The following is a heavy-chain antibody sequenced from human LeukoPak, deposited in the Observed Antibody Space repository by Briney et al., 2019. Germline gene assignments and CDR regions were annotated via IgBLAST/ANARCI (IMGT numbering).Heavy chain of an antibody. CDR2: TYSDGTT. CDR1: GFTVSSNF. J-gene: IGHJ3*02. V-gene: IGHV3-53*01. Sequence: GGSLRLSCAASGFTVSSNFMTWVRQAPGKGLEWVSVTYSDGTTYYADSVKGRFTISRDNSKNTLDLQMNSLRAEDTATYYCAKEKRNLRGARDAFDIWGQGTMVTVSA. D-gene: IGHD1-26*01. CDR3: AKEKRNLRGARDAFDI.